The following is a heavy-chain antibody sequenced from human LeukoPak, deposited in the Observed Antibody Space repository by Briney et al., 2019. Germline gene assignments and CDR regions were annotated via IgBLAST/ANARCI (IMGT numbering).Heavy chain of an antibody. D-gene: IGHD3-10*01. CDR2: FDPEDGET. CDR3: ATDDPRVSMGAFDI. V-gene: IGHV1-24*01. Sequence: ASVKVSCKVSGYTLTELSMHWERQAPGKGLEWMGGFDPEDGETIYAQKFQGRVTMTEDTSTDTAYMELSSLRSEDTAVYYCATDDPRVSMGAFDIWGQGTMVTVSS. J-gene: IGHJ3*02. CDR1: GYTLTELS.